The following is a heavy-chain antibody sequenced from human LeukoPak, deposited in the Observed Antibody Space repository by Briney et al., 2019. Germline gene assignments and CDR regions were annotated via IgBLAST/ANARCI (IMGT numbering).Heavy chain of an antibody. V-gene: IGHV4-59*01. CDR1: GGSISSYY. Sequence: SETLSLTYSVSGGSISSYYWSWIRQSPGKGLEWIGYISDSGNTNYDPSLKSRVSISVDTSKNQLSLKLRSVTAADTAVYYCARMDCVSTSCPFDYWGQGTLVTVSS. CDR2: ISDSGNT. D-gene: IGHD2-2*01. CDR3: ARMDCVSTSCPFDY. J-gene: IGHJ4*02.